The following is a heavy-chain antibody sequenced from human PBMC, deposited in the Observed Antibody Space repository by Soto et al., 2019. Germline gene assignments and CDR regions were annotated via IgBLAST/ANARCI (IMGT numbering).Heavy chain of an antibody. V-gene: IGHV4-39*01. CDR2: IYYSGST. CDR1: GGSISSSSYY. D-gene: IGHD3-3*01. CDR3: ARRSPAISLSDP. J-gene: IGHJ5*02. Sequence: QLQLQESGPGLVKPSETLSLTCTVSGGSISSSSYYWGWIRQPPGKGLEWIGSIYYSGSTYYNPSHQSRVTISVDTSKNQFSRKLSSVTAADTAVYYCARRSPAISLSDPWGQGTLVTVSS.